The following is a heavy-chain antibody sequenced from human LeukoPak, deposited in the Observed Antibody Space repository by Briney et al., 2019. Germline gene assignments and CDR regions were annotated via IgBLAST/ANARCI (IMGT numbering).Heavy chain of an antibody. V-gene: IGHV5-51*01. CDR3: ARTSIAVAGLYYFDY. Sequence: GESLKISRKGSGYSFTSYWIGWVRQMPGKGLEWMGIIYPGDSDTRYSPSFQGQVTISADKSISTAYLQWSSLKASDTAMYYCARTSIAVAGLYYFDYWGQGTLVTVSS. D-gene: IGHD6-19*01. CDR1: GYSFTSYW. CDR2: IYPGDSDT. J-gene: IGHJ4*02.